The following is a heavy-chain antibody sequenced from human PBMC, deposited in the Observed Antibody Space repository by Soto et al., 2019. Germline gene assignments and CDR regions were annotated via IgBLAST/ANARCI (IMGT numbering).Heavy chain of an antibody. Sequence: QVQLVQSGAEVKKPGASVKVSCKASGYTFTSYGISWVRQAPGQGLEWMGWISAYNGNTNYAQKLQGRVTMTTDTATSTAYMELRSLRSDDTAGYYCARDHPYLEYYYGRDVWGQGTTVTVSS. CDR1: GYTFTSYG. J-gene: IGHJ6*02. CDR3: ARDHPYLEYYYGRDV. V-gene: IGHV1-18*01. D-gene: IGHD3-3*02. CDR2: ISAYNGNT.